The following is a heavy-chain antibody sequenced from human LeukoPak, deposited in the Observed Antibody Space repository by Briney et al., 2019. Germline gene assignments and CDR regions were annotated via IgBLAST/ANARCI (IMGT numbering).Heavy chain of an antibody. J-gene: IGHJ4*02. D-gene: IGHD4-17*01. CDR2: ISYDGSNK. V-gene: IGHV3-30*18. CDR3: AKAMTTVTTPSTADDY. CDR1: GFTFSSYG. Sequence: PGRSLRLSCAASGFTFSSYGMHWVRQAPGKGLEWVAVISYDGSNKYYADSVKGRFTSSRDNSKNTLYLQMNSLRAEDTAVYYCAKAMTTVTTPSTADDYWGQGTLVTVSS.